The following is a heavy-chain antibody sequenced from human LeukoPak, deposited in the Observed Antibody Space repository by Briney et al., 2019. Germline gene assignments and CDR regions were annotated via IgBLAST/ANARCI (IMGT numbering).Heavy chain of an antibody. V-gene: IGHV4-31*03. CDR2: IYYIGST. D-gene: IGHD2-2*01. Sequence: TPQTPSLPCTVSGGSLYRGGYYCAWIRQSPGTGLEWVENIYYIGSTYYTTFLASRVTLSGDTSKNQFSLKLPSVPAADTAVYYGARTHCSSPDECFVIEAFDVWGQGTMVTVSS. J-gene: IGHJ3*01. CDR1: GGSLYRGGYY. CDR3: ARTHCSSPDECFVIEAFDV.